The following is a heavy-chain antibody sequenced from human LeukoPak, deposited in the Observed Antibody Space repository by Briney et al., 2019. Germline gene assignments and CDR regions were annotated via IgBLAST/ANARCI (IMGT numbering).Heavy chain of an antibody. CDR1: GFAFSSYW. V-gene: IGHV3-7*01. Sequence: GGSLRLSCAASGFAFSSYWASWVRQAPGKGLEWVANINQDGSGQNYVDSVRGRFTISRDNAKNSAYLQMDSLRVEDTAAYYCARSLWPEDYWGQGILVTVSS. J-gene: IGHJ4*02. CDR2: INQDGSGQ. D-gene: IGHD2-21*01. CDR3: ARSLWPEDY.